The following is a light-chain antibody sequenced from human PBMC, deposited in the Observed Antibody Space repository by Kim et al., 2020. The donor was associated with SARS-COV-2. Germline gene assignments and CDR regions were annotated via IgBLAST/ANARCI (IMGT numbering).Light chain of an antibody. CDR1: ALQKQY. J-gene: IGLJ3*02. Sequence: SYELTQPPSVSVSPGQTARITCSGDALQKQYAYWSQQKPGQAPVLVIYKDSERPSGIPERFSGSSSGTTVTLTISGVQAEDEADYYCQSADSSGTYWVFGGGTQLTVL. CDR2: KDS. CDR3: QSADSSGTYWV. V-gene: IGLV3-25*03.